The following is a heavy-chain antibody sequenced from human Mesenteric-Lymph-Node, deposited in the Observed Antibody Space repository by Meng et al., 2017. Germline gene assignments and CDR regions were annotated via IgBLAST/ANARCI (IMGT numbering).Heavy chain of an antibody. Sequence: GSLRLSCTASGFTFSSSSMCWIRQPPGKGLEWIGEINHSGSTNYNPSLKSRVTISVDTSKNQFSLKLSSVTAADTAVYYCARGIYDILTGYYETPGYFDYWGQGTLVTVSS. CDR1: GFTFSSSS. D-gene: IGHD3-9*01. J-gene: IGHJ4*02. CDR3: ARGIYDILTGYYETPGYFDY. V-gene: IGHV4-34*01. CDR2: INHSGST.